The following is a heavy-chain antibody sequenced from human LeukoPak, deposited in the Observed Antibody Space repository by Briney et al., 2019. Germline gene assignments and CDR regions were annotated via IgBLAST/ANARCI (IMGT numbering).Heavy chain of an antibody. CDR2: IIPIFGTA. CDR3: ARLVGATTTGDY. D-gene: IGHD1-26*01. V-gene: IGHV1-69*13. CDR1: GGTFSSYA. J-gene: IGHJ4*02. Sequence: ASVKVSCKASGGTFSSYAISWVRQAPGQGLEWMGGIIPIFGTANYAQKFQGRVTITADESTSTAYMELSSLRSEDTAVYYCARLVGATTTGDYWGQGTLVTVSS.